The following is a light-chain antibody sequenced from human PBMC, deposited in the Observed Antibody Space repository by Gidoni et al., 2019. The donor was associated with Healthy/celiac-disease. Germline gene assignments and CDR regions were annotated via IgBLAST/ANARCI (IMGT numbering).Light chain of an antibody. CDR3: QQRSNWPPT. J-gene: IGKJ5*01. CDR1: QSVSSY. CDR2: DAS. Sequence: PAPLALSPGERATLCCRASQSVSSYLAWYQQKPGQAPRLLIYDASNRATGIPARFSGSGSGTDFTLTISSLEPEDFAVYYCQQRSNWPPTFGQGTRLEIK. V-gene: IGKV3-11*01.